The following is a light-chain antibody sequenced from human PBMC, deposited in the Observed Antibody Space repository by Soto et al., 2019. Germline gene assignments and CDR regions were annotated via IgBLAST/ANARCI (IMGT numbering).Light chain of an antibody. CDR1: QGISSY. V-gene: IGKV1-8*01. J-gene: IGKJ1*01. CDR3: KQYYTYPWT. Sequence: AIRMTQSPSSLSASTGDRVTITCRASQGISSYLAWFQQKPGRPPKLLMSATSTLQSDVQSRFSGSGSGTDFTLTIGCLQSEDLATYYCKQYYTYPWTVGQGTKVDIK. CDR2: ATS.